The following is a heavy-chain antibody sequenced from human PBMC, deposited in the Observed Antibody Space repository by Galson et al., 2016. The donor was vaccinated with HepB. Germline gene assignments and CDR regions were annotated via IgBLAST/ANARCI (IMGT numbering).Heavy chain of an antibody. CDR2: IYWDDDK. V-gene: IGHV2-5*02. CDR1: GFSFSTSGVG. Sequence: PALVKPTQTLMLTCTFSGFSFSTSGVGVGWIRQPPGKALEWLAFIYWDDDKRYSPSLKNRLTITKDTSKNQVVLTMANMDPVDTATYYCATRLYHSSNWYYFGMGDAFEVWGQGTIVTVSS. D-gene: IGHD6-13*01. CDR3: ATRLYHSSNWYYFGMGDAFEV. J-gene: IGHJ3*01.